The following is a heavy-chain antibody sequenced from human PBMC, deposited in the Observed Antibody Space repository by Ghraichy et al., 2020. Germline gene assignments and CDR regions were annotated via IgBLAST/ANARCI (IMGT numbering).Heavy chain of an antibody. CDR2: ITGNGDSA. CDR1: GFTFDHSF. D-gene: IGHD1-26*01. CDR3: AKDSSGSIDH. J-gene: IGHJ4*02. Sequence: LSLTCAASGFTFDHSFMHWVRQAPGQGLESVSHITGNGDSAYYADSVKGRFTISRDNSKNSLYLQMNSLRTEDTAFYYCAKDSSGSIDHWGQGTLVTVAS. V-gene: IGHV3-43*01.